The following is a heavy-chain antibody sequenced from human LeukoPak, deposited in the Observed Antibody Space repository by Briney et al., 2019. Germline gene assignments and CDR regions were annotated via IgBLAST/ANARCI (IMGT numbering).Heavy chain of an antibody. CDR1: GFTFSSYG. CDR2: ISYDGSNK. V-gene: IGHV3-30*18. Sequence: GRSLRLSCAASGFTFSSYGMHWVRQAPGKGLEGVAVISYDGSNKYYADSVKGRFTISRDNSKNTLYLQMNSLRAEDTAVYYCAKAPSWRPTSYGMDVWGQGTTVTVSS. CDR3: AKAPSWRPTSYGMDV. J-gene: IGHJ6*02. D-gene: IGHD3-3*01.